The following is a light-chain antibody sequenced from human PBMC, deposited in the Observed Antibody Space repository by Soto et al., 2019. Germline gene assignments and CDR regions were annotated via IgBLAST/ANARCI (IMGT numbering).Light chain of an antibody. CDR3: QQYYSTPYT. CDR1: QSLLDRSNNKDS. V-gene: IGKV4-1*01. Sequence: DIVMTQSPDSLAVSLGERATINCKSSQSLLDRSNNKDSLVWYQQKPGQPPKLLIYWASSRESGVPDRFSGSGSGADFTLTITSLQAEDVALYYCQQYYSTPYTFGQGTKLELK. CDR2: WAS. J-gene: IGKJ2*01.